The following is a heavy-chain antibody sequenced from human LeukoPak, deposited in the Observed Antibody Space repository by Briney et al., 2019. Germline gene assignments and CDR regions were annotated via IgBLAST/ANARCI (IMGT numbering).Heavy chain of an antibody. D-gene: IGHD6-6*01. CDR2: ISAYNGNT. V-gene: IGHV1-18*01. Sequence: GASVKVSCKASGYTFTSYGISWVRQAPGQGLEWMGWISAYNGNTNYAQKLQGRVTMTTDTSTSTAYMELRSLRSDDTAVYYCARRFVWDSSSSYFDYWGQGTLVTVSS. CDR1: GYTFTSYG. CDR3: ARRFVWDSSSSYFDY. J-gene: IGHJ4*02.